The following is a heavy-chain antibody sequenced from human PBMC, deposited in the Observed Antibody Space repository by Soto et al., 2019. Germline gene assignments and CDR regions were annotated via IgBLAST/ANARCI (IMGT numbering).Heavy chain of an antibody. CDR3: AKDPVPLGGGYYPNWFDP. D-gene: IGHD3-22*01. CDR2: ISYDGSNK. CDR1: GFTFSSYG. Sequence: GGSLRLSCAASGFTFSSYGMHWVRQAPGKGLEWVAVISYDGSNKYYADSVKGRFTISRDNSKNTLYLQMNSLRAEDTAVYYCAKDPVPLGGGYYPNWFDPWGQGTLVTVYS. J-gene: IGHJ5*02. V-gene: IGHV3-30*18.